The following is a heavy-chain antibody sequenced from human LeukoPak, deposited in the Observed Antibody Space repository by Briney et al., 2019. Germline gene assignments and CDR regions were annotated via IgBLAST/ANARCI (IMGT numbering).Heavy chain of an antibody. CDR3: ARYCSSTKCPFDY. J-gene: IGHJ4*02. CDR2: IHHSGTA. Sequence: SQTLSLTCTVSGGSIGSGFYYWSWLRQPPGKGLEWVGYIHHSGTAFYNPSLQSRATISMDTSKNEFSLRLTVVTDADTAVYYCARYCSSTKCPFDYWGQGTLVTVSS. V-gene: IGHV4-31*03. D-gene: IGHD2-2*01. CDR1: GGSIGSGFYY.